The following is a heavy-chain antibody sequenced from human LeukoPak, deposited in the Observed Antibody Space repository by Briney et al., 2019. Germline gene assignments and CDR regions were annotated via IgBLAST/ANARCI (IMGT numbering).Heavy chain of an antibody. CDR2: INWNGGST. J-gene: IGHJ4*02. CDR3: ARARGNGDYDY. CDR1: GFTFDDYG. Sequence: GGSLRLSCAASGFTFDDYGMSWVRHATGEGLEWVSGINWNGGSTGYAGSVKGRFTNSRDNAKNSLYLQMNSLRAEDTAVYYCARARGNGDYDYWGQGTLVTASS. V-gene: IGHV3-20*04. D-gene: IGHD4-17*01.